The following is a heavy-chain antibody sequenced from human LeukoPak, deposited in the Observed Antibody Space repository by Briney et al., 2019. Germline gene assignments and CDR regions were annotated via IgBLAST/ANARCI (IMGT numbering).Heavy chain of an antibody. J-gene: IGHJ1*01. CDR3: ATTFSGYVSSWPEYFQH. CDR1: GVSIHNYY. CDR2: YYYSGNT. D-gene: IGHD6-13*01. Sequence: SETLCLTCTVSGVSIHNYYWSRIRQPPGKGLERIGYYYYSGNTNYNPSLKSRVTISADTSKNQFSLRLFSVTASDTAVYYCATTFSGYVSSWPEYFQHWGQGTLVTVSS. V-gene: IGHV4-59*08.